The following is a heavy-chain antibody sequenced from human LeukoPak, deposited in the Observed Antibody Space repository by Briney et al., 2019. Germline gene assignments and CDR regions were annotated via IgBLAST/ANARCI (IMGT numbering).Heavy chain of an antibody. D-gene: IGHD3-22*01. V-gene: IGHV1-2*02. J-gene: IGHJ4*02. CDR3: ARDPPHSGFGRYYFDY. Sequence: ASVKVSCKASGYTFTGYGISWVRQAPGQGLQWMGWINPKSGGTKYAQKFQGRVTMTRETSISTAYMELSGLRSDDTAVYYCARDPPHSGFGRYYFDYWGQGALVTVSS. CDR1: GYTFTGYG. CDR2: INPKSGGT.